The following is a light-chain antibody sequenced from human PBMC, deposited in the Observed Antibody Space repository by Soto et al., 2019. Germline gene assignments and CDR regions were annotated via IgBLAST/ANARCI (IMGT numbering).Light chain of an antibody. Sequence: QSVLTQPASVSGSPGQSITISCTGTSSDIGGYKYVSWYQQHPGKAPKLMIYEVSNRPSGVSNRFFGSKSGNTASLTISGLQTEDEADYYCSSYTSITTPVVFGGGTKLTVL. CDR3: SSYTSITTPVV. CDR1: SSDIGGYKY. J-gene: IGLJ2*01. V-gene: IGLV2-14*01. CDR2: EVS.